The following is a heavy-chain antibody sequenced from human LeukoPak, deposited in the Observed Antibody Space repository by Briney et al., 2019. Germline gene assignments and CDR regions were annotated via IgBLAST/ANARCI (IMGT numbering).Heavy chain of an antibody. Sequence: SETLSLTCTVSGGSISSSSYYWGWIRQPPGKGLEWIGSIYYSESTYYNPSLKSRVTISVDTSKNQFSLKLSSVTAGDTAVYYCARHTCSGGNCYSDIWGQGTMVTVSS. V-gene: IGHV4-39*01. CDR2: IYYSEST. CDR1: GGSISSSSYY. J-gene: IGHJ3*02. CDR3: ARHTCSGGNCYSDI. D-gene: IGHD2-15*01.